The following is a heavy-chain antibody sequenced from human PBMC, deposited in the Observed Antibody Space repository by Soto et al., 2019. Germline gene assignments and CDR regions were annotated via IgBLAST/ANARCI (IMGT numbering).Heavy chain of an antibody. J-gene: IGHJ5*02. CDR2: IIPIFGTA. Sequence: QVQLVQSGAEVKKPGSSVTVSCKASGGTFSSYAISWVRQAPGQGLEWMGGIIPIFGTANYAQKFQGRVTITADESTSTAYMELSSLRAEDTAVDYCARDKGRCSGCQGTYNWFAHWGQGTLVTVSS. CDR1: GGTFSSYA. CDR3: ARDKGRCSGCQGTYNWFAH. D-gene: IGHD6-19*01. V-gene: IGHV1-69*01.